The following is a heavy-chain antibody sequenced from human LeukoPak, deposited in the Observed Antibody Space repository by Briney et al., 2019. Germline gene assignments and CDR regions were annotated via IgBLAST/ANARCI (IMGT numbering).Heavy chain of an antibody. CDR1: GFTFTNHA. CDR3: ARAKSIAARGWFDP. D-gene: IGHD6-6*01. Sequence: GGSLRLSCAASGFTFTNHAMTWVRQAPGKGLEWISSITSSSSYTFYADSVKGRFTISTDNAKNSLYLQMNSLRAEDTAVYYCARAKSIAARGWFDPWGQGTLVTVSS. CDR2: ITSSSSYT. V-gene: IGHV3-21*01. J-gene: IGHJ5*02.